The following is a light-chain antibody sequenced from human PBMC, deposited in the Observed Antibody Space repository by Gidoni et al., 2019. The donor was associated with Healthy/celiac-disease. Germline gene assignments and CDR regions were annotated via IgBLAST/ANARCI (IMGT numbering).Light chain of an antibody. CDR2: AAS. Sequence: DIQMTQSPSSLSASVGDRVTITCRASQSISSYLNWYQQKPGKAPKLLIYAASSLQSGVPSRFSGSGSVTDFTLTISSLQPEDFATYYCQQSYSTLFTFXPXTKVDIK. J-gene: IGKJ3*01. CDR3: QQSYSTLFT. V-gene: IGKV1-39*01. CDR1: QSISSY.